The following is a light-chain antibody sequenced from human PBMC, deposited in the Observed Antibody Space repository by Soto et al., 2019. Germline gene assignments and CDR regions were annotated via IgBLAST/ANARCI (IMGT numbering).Light chain of an antibody. Sequence: QSALTQPPSVSGSPGQSVTISCTGTSSDVNNYNRVSWYQQPPGTAPKLMIYEVNNRPSGVPDRFSGSKSGNTASLTISGLQAEDEAVYYCSSYTSSNTYVFGTGTKLTVL. J-gene: IGLJ1*01. CDR3: SSYTSSNTYV. V-gene: IGLV2-18*02. CDR2: EVN. CDR1: SSDVNNYNR.